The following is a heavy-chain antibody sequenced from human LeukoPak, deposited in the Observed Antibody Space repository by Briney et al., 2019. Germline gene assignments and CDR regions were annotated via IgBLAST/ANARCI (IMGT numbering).Heavy chain of an antibody. Sequence: SETLSLTCAVYGGSFSGYYWSWIRQPPGKGLEWIGEINHRGSTNYNPSLKSRVTISVDTSKNQFSLKLSSVTAADTAVYYCARAEDYGGNQDGMDVWGQGTTVTVSS. D-gene: IGHD4-23*01. CDR2: INHRGST. CDR1: GGSFSGYY. J-gene: IGHJ6*02. V-gene: IGHV4-34*01. CDR3: ARAEDYGGNQDGMDV.